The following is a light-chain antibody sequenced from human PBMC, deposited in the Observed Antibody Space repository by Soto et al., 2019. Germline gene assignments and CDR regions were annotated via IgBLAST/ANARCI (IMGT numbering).Light chain of an antibody. Sequence: EVVLTQSPATLSLSPGERATLSCRASQSVSTYLAWYQHKPGQAPRLLIYDASIRATGTPARFSGGGSGTAFTLTSSSLAPANLAVYYCQQRSHWPPGATFGGGTKVEGK. CDR2: DAS. CDR1: QSVSTY. J-gene: IGKJ4*01. CDR3: QQRSHWPPGAT. V-gene: IGKV3-11*01.